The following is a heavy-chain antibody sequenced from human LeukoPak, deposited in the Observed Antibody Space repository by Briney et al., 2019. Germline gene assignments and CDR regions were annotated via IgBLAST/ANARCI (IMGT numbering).Heavy chain of an antibody. D-gene: IGHD3-22*01. CDR1: GYTFTSYD. Sequence: ASVKVSCKASGYTFTSYDINWVRQATGQGLEWMGWMNPNSGNTGYAQKFQGRVTMTRNTSISTAYMELSSLRSEDTAVYYCARGGYYDSSGYYYQFDIWGQGTMVTVSS. CDR2: MNPNSGNT. CDR3: ARGGYYDSSGYYYQFDI. J-gene: IGHJ3*02. V-gene: IGHV1-8*01.